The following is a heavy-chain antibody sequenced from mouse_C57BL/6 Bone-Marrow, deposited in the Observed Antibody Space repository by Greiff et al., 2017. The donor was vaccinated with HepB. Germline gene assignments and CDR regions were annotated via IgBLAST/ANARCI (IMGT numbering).Heavy chain of an antibody. CDR1: GFSLTSYG. J-gene: IGHJ1*03. V-gene: IGHV2-2*01. CDR3: ARRWLRRLPFDV. CDR2: VWSGGST. Sequence: VKLMESGPGLVQPSQSLSIPCTVSGFSLTSYGVHWVRQSPGKGLEWLGVVWSGGSTDYNAAFISRVSISKDNSKRQVFFKMNSLQSDDTAIYYCARRWLRRLPFDVWGTGTTVTVSS. D-gene: IGHD2-2*01.